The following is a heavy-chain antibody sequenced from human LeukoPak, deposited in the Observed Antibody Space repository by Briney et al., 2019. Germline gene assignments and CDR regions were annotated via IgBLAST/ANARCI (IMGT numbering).Heavy chain of an antibody. Sequence: PGGSLRLSCAASGFSVSSSYMSWVRQAPGKGLEWVSGINWNGGSTGYADSVKGRFTISRDNAKNSLYLQMNSLRAEDTALYYCARGGYSYGQVDYWGQGTLVTVSS. CDR1: GFSVSSSY. D-gene: IGHD5-18*01. CDR2: INWNGGST. CDR3: ARGGYSYGQVDY. V-gene: IGHV3-20*04. J-gene: IGHJ4*02.